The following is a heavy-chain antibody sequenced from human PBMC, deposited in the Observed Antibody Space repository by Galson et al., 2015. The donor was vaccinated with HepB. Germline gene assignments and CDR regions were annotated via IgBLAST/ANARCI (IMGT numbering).Heavy chain of an antibody. Sequence: SLRLSCAASGFTFSSYAMSWVRQAPGKGLEWVSAISGSGGSTYYADSVKGRFTISRDNSKNTLYLQMNSLRAEDTAVYYCARQPVAGTRFGYWGQGTLVTVSS. V-gene: IGHV3-23*01. CDR3: ARQPVAGTRFGY. J-gene: IGHJ4*02. D-gene: IGHD6-19*01. CDR1: GFTFSSYA. CDR2: ISGSGGST.